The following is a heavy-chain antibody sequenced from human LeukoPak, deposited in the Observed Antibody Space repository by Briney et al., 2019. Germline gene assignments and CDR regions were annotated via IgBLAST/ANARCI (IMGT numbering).Heavy chain of an antibody. D-gene: IGHD1-26*01. CDR3: ARDSREPQFDY. CDR2: INAGNGNT. Sequence: ASVKVSCKASGNTFTSYAMHWVRQAPGQRLEWMGWINAGNGNTKYSQKFQGRVTITRDTSASTAYMELSSLRFEDTAVYYCARDSREPQFDYWGQGTLVTVSS. CDR1: GNTFTSYA. V-gene: IGHV1-3*01. J-gene: IGHJ4*02.